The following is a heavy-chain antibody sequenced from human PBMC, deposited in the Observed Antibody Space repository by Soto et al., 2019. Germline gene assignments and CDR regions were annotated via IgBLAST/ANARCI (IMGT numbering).Heavy chain of an antibody. D-gene: IGHD2-15*01. CDR2: ISYDGSNK. Sequence: QVQLVESGGGVVQPGRSLRLSCAASGFTFSSYGMHWVRQAPGKGLEWVAVISYDGSNKYYEDSVKGRFTISRDNSKNTLYLRMNSLRAEDTSVYYCAKDPRYCSGGSGYYYWYFDLWGRGTLVTVSS. CDR3: AKDPRYCSGGSGYYYWYFDL. CDR1: GFTFSSYG. J-gene: IGHJ2*01. V-gene: IGHV3-30*18.